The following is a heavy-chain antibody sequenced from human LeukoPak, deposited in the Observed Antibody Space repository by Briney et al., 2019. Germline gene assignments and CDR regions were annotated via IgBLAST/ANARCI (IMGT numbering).Heavy chain of an antibody. CDR1: GYSFTSYW. V-gene: IGHV5-51*01. J-gene: IGHJ4*02. CDR3: ARRAYYDSSGYPPFDY. D-gene: IGHD3-22*01. Sequence: GESLQISCRGSGYSFTSYWIGWVRQMPGKGLEWMGIIYPGDSDTRYSPSFQGQVTISADKSISTAYLQWSSLKASDTAMYYCARRAYYDSSGYPPFDYWGQGTLVTVSS. CDR2: IYPGDSDT.